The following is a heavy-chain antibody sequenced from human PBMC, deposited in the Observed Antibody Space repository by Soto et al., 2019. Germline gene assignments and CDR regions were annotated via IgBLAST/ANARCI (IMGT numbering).Heavy chain of an antibody. CDR3: ASSSQTAGHYLLYMDV. J-gene: IGHJ6*03. CDR2: SYYTGTP. D-gene: IGHD6-6*01. V-gene: IGHV4-59*01. Sequence: HVQLQESGPGLVKPSATLSLTCTVSGGSRNYYYWNWVRQPPGKGLACIAYSYYTGTPNYRPSLKSRAPISVDTAKQQLTPIPPSVTAAEEALHYSASSSQTAGHYLLYMDVWGKGTAVSVSS. CDR1: GGSRNYYY.